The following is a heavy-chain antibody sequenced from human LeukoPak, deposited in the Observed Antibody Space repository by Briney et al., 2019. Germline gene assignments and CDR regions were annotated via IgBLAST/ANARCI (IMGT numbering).Heavy chain of an antibody. CDR3: ARDGGLESIAAAGTLSD. Sequence: GASVKVSCKASGGTFSSYAISWVRQAPGQGLEWMGGIIPIFGTANYAQKFQGRVTITADKSTSTAYMELSSLRSEDTAVYYCARDGGLESIAAAGTLSDWGQGTLVTVSS. V-gene: IGHV1-69*06. J-gene: IGHJ4*02. D-gene: IGHD6-13*01. CDR1: GGTFSSYA. CDR2: IIPIFGTA.